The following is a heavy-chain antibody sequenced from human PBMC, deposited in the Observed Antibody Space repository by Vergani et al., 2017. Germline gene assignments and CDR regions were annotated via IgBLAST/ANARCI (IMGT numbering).Heavy chain of an antibody. D-gene: IGHD2-15*01. CDR1: GGSINSHNYY. J-gene: IGHJ4*02. CDR3: ARGSCLGGSCYKPLFDY. V-gene: IGHV4-61*02. Sequence: QVQLQESGPGLVKPSQTLSLTCTVSGGSINSHNYYWSWIRQPAGKGLEWIGRIHTSGSTNYNPSLKSRVTMSEDTSKNQFSLNLTSVTAADTAVYFCARGSCLGGSCYKPLFDYWVRGILVTVSS. CDR2: IHTSGST.